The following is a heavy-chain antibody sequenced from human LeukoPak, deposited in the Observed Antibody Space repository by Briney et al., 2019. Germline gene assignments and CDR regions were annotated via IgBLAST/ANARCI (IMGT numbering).Heavy chain of an antibody. V-gene: IGHV3-23*01. D-gene: IGHD3-3*01. Sequence: QTGGSLRLSCAASGFTFSSYAMSWVRQAPGKGLEWVSAISGSGGSTYYADSVKGRFTISRDNSKNTLYLQMNSLRAEDTAVYYCAKGKRITIFGVVIRSEDYYYYMDVWGKGTTVTVSS. CDR1: GFTFSSYA. CDR2: ISGSGGST. J-gene: IGHJ6*03. CDR3: AKGKRITIFGVVIRSEDYYYYMDV.